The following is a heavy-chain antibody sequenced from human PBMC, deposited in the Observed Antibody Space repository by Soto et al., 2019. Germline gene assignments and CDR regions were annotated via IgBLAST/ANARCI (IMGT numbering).Heavy chain of an antibody. V-gene: IGHV4-4*07. Sequence: QVQLQESGPGLVKPSETLSLTCTVSGGSISSYYWSWIRQPAGKGLEWIGRIYTSGSTNYNPSLKSRVTMSVDTSKNQFSLKLSSVTAADTAVYYCASLKPNWNDGWWFDPWGQGTLVTVSS. CDR2: IYTSGST. D-gene: IGHD1-20*01. CDR3: ASLKPNWNDGWWFDP. CDR1: GGSISSYY. J-gene: IGHJ5*02.